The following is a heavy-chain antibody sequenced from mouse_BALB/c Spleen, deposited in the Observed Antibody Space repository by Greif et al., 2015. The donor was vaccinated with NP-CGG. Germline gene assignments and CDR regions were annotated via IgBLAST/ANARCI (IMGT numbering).Heavy chain of an antibody. CDR3: ARGNDYGRFAY. D-gene: IGHD2-4*01. CDR2: ILPGSGST. Sequence: QVQLQQPGAELMKPGASVKISCKATGYTFSSYWIEWVKQRPGHGLEWIGEILPGSGSTNYNEKFKGKATFTADTSSNTAYMQLSSLTSEDSAVYYCARGNDYGRFAYWGQGTLVTVSA. J-gene: IGHJ3*01. V-gene: IGHV1-9*01. CDR1: GYTFSSYW.